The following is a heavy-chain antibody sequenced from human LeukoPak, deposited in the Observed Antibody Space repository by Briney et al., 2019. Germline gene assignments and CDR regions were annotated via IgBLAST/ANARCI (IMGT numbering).Heavy chain of an antibody. J-gene: IGHJ3*02. CDR3: ARYRLRGSDGAFDI. CDR1: GGSISSGDYY. D-gene: IGHD1-14*01. V-gene: IGHV4-61*08. Sequence: SETLSLTCTVSGGSISSGDYYWNWIRQPPGKGLEWIGYIYYSGSTNYNPSLKSRVTISVDTSKNQFSLKLSSVTAADTAVYYCARYRLRGSDGAFDIWGQGTMVTVSS. CDR2: IYYSGST.